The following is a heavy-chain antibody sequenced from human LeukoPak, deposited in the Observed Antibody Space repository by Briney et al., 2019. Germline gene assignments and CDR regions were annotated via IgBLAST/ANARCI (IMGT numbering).Heavy chain of an antibody. CDR2: ISSSSSTI. CDR1: GFTFSSYS. Sequence: PGGSLRLSCAASGFTFSSYSMNWVRQAPGKGLEWVSYISSSSSTIYYADSVKGRFTISRDNAKNSLYLQMNSLRAEDTAVYHCARGPLTLWFYFDYWGQGTLVTVSS. V-gene: IGHV3-48*01. D-gene: IGHD3-10*01. CDR3: ARGPLTLWFYFDY. J-gene: IGHJ4*02.